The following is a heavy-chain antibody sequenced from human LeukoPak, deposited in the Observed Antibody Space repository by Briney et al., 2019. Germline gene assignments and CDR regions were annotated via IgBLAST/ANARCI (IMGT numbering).Heavy chain of an antibody. V-gene: IGHV4-30-2*01. CDR1: GGSINSGGHS. CDR3: ARIPAWVFDH. CDR2: IYHSGAT. Sequence: SETLSLTCAVSGGSINSGGHSWSWIWQPPGKGLEWIGYIYHSGATYYNPSLKTRVTVSADRSKNQFSLTLSSVTAADTAMYYCARIPAWVFDHWGQGILVTVSS. D-gene: IGHD2-21*01. J-gene: IGHJ4*02.